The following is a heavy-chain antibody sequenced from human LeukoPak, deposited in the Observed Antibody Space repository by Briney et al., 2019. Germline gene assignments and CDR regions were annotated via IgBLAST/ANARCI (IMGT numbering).Heavy chain of an antibody. V-gene: IGHV1-18*01. D-gene: IGHD2-2*01. CDR3: VRDPPPGKYQMRPSYYYMDV. J-gene: IGHJ6*03. Sequence: GSVKVSCTASGYSFTNYGISWVRQAPGQGLEWMGWTNVYSGDTNYAQKLQARVTMTSDTSTSTAYMELRSLRSHDTAVYYCVRDPPPGKYQMRPSYYYMDVWGKGTTVTVSS. CDR2: TNVYSGDT. CDR1: GYSFTNYG.